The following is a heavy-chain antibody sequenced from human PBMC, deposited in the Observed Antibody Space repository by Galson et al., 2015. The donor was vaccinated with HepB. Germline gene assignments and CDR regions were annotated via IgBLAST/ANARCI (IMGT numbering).Heavy chain of an antibody. CDR1: GFTFSSYA. V-gene: IGHV3-64*01. D-gene: IGHD6-13*01. J-gene: IGHJ4*02. CDR3: TSRQLAKKIGNDY. CDR2: ISSNGGST. Sequence: SLRLSCAASGFTFSSYAMHWVRQAPGKGLEYVSAISSNGGSTYYANSVKGRFTISRDNSKNTLYLQMNSLRAEDTAVYYCTSRQLAKKIGNDYWGQGTLVTVSS.